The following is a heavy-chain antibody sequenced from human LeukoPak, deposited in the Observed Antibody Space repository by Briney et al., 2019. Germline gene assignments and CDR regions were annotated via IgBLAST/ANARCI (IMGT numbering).Heavy chain of an antibody. CDR1: GFTFSSYS. CDR3: APEGNYYGSGSYFDY. D-gene: IGHD3-10*01. V-gene: IGHV3-48*01. Sequence: PGGSLRLSCAASGFTFSSYSMNWVRQAPGKGLEGVSYISSSSSTIYYADSVKGRFTISRDNAKNSLYLQMNSLRAEDTAVYYCAPEGNYYGSGSYFDYWGQGTLVTVSS. CDR2: ISSSSSTI. J-gene: IGHJ4*02.